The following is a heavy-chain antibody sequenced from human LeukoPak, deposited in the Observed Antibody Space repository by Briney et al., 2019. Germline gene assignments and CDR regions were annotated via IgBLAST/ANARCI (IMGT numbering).Heavy chain of an antibody. CDR1: GYTFTSYD. CDR3: ARTPPRERVGAILPRVFDY. Sequence: GASVKVSCKASGYTFTSYDINWVRQATGQGLEWMGWMNPNSGNTGYAQKFQGRVTITRNTSISTAYMELSSLRSEDTAVYYCARTPPRERVGAILPRVFDYWGQGTLATVSS. V-gene: IGHV1-8*03. D-gene: IGHD1-26*01. CDR2: MNPNSGNT. J-gene: IGHJ4*02.